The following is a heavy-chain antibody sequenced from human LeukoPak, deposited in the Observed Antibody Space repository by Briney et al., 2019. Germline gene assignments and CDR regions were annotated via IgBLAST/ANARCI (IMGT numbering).Heavy chain of an antibody. J-gene: IGHJ4*02. V-gene: IGHV3-7*01. D-gene: IGHD4/OR15-4a*01. Sequence: GGSLRLSCAASGFTFSSYWMSWVRQAPGKGLEWVANINGDGSLNGHVASVKGRFTISRDNAKNSVYLQMISLRDEDTAVYYCTRDRAYGALDYWGQGTLVTVSS. CDR2: INGDGSLN. CDR3: TRDRAYGALDY. CDR1: GFTFSSYW.